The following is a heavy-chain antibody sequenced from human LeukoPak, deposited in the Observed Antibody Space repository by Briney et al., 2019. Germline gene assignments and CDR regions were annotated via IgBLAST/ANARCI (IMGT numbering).Heavy chain of an antibody. CDR3: ARDPGFLWFGELLAFDAFDI. D-gene: IGHD3-10*01. CDR2: IIPILGIA. CDR1: GGTFSSYA. V-gene: IGHV1-69*04. Sequence: SVKVSCKAPGGTFSSYAISWVRQAPGQGLEWMGRIIPILGIANYAQKFQGRVTITADKSTSTAYMELSSLRSEDTAVYYCARDPGFLWFGELLAFDAFDIWGQGTMVTVSS. J-gene: IGHJ3*02.